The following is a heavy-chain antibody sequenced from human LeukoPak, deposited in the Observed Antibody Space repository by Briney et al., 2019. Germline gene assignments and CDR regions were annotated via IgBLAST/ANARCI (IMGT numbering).Heavy chain of an antibody. J-gene: IGHJ5*02. Sequence: PGGSLRLSCAASGFTFSSCSMNWVRQAPGKGLEWVSSISSSSSYIYYADSVKGRFTISRDNAKNSLYLQMNSLRAEDTAVYYCARDPDITMVRGVDNWFDPWGQGTLVTVSS. CDR3: ARDPDITMVRGVDNWFDP. CDR1: GFTFSSCS. CDR2: ISSSSSYI. D-gene: IGHD3-10*01. V-gene: IGHV3-21*01.